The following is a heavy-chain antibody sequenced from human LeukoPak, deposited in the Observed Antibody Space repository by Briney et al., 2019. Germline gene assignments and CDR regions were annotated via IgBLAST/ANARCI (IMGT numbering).Heavy chain of an antibody. Sequence: GGSLRLSCAASGFTFSSYWMSWVRQAPGKGLEWVANIKQDGSEKYYVDYVKGRFTISRDNAKNSLYLQMNSLRAEDTAVYYCCRWVYGSRPIDYWGQGTLVTVSS. CDR1: GFTFSSYW. J-gene: IGHJ4*02. V-gene: IGHV3-7*01. CDR3: CRWVYGSRPIDY. D-gene: IGHD3-10*01. CDR2: IKQDGSEK.